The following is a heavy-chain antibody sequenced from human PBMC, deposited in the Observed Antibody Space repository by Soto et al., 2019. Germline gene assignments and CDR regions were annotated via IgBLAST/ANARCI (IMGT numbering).Heavy chain of an antibody. CDR1: GGSFSGYS. CDR3: ARFRRSSGYFRLDP. D-gene: IGHD3-22*01. V-gene: IGHV4-34*01. Sequence: KPSETLSLTCVIYGGSFSGYSWIWIRQYPGKGLEWIGEINQSGDTKYNPSLKSRVTISMDTSKNQFSLKVTSVTAADTSIYYCARFRRSSGYFRLDPWGQGTQVTVSS. CDR2: INQSGDT. J-gene: IGHJ5*02.